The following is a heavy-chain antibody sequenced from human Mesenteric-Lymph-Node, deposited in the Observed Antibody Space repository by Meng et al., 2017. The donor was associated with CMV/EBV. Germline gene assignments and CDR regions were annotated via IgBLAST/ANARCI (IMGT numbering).Heavy chain of an antibody. CDR3: AKDGDKNYLGSFYGMDV. D-gene: IGHD3-10*01. V-gene: IGHV3-7*03. CDR1: GFTFSSYW. Sequence: GGSLRLSCAASGFTFSSYWMSWVRQAPGKGLEWVANIKQDGSEKYYVDSVKGRFTISRDNAKNSLYLQMNSLRAEDTALYYCAKDGDKNYLGSFYGMDVWGQGTSVTVSS. J-gene: IGHJ6*02. CDR2: IKQDGSEK.